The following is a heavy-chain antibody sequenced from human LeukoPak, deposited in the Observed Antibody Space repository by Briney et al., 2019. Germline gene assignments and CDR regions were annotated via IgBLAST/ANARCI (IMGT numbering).Heavy chain of an antibody. V-gene: IGHV5-51*01. CDR1: GYSFTSYW. Sequence: GESLKISCKGSGYSFTSYWIGWLRQMPGKGLEWMGTIYPGDSDTRYSPSFQGQVTISADKSISTAYLQWSSLKASDTAMYYCARGASYYYDSSGYYHDYWGQGTLVTVSS. CDR3: ARGASYYYDSSGYYHDY. CDR2: IYPGDSDT. D-gene: IGHD3-22*01. J-gene: IGHJ4*02.